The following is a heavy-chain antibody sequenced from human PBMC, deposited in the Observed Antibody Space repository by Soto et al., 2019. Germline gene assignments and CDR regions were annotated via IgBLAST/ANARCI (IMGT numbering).Heavy chain of an antibody. D-gene: IGHD3-22*01. CDR1: ETPSAVML. J-gene: IGHJ4*02. CDR2: IIPIFDAR. Sequence: SVKSPARLLETPSAVMLSAGCDRPLDKGLWMGGIIPIFDARTYAQKSQGRVTISADKSTKTGYMELSSLTSEDTAVYYCARSSTTYYYQSSPYWPDKELDIWGQGTLVTVSS. CDR3: ARSSTTYYYQSSPYWPDKELDI. V-gene: IGHV1-69*06.